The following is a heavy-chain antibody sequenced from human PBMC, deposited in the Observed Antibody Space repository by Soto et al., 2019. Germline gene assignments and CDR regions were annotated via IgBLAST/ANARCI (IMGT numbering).Heavy chain of an antibody. CDR1: GGSISSYY. CDR2: IYYSGST. CDR3: ARVTTPGLDY. V-gene: IGHV4-59*01. J-gene: IGHJ4*02. D-gene: IGHD2-15*01. Sequence: PSETLSLTCTVSGGSISSYYWSWIRQPPGKGLEWIGYIYYSGSTNYNPSLKSRVTILVDTSKNQFSLKLSSVTAADTAVYYCARVTTPGLDYWGQGTLVTVSS.